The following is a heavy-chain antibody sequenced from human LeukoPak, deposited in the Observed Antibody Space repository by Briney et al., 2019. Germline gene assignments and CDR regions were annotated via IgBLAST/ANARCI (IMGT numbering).Heavy chain of an antibody. CDR1: GFTFSSYE. J-gene: IGHJ5*02. V-gene: IGHV3-48*03. CDR3: ARDASGWSYNWFDP. D-gene: IGHD6-19*01. CDR2: ISSSGSTI. Sequence: PGGSLRLSCAASGFTFSSYEMNWVRQAPGKGLEWASYISSSGSTIYYADSVKGRFTISRDNAKNSLYLQMNSLRAEDTAVYYCARDASGWSYNWFDPWGQGTLVTVSS.